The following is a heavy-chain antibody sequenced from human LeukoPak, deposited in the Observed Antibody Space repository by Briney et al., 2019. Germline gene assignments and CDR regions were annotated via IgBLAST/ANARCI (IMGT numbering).Heavy chain of an antibody. CDR1: GFTFSSYG. D-gene: IGHD2/OR15-2a*01. V-gene: IGHV3-33*06. J-gene: IGHJ4*02. CDR2: IWYDGTNK. Sequence: GGSLRLSCVASGFTFSSYGMHWVRQAPGKGLEWVAVIWYDGTNKYYADSVKGRFTISRDSPKNTLYLQMNSLRAEDTAVYYCAKDTWRYDYWGQGTLVTVSS. CDR3: AKDTWRYDY.